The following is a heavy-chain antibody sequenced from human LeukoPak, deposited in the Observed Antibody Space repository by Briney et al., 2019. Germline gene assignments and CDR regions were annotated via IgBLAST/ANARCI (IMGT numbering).Heavy chain of an antibody. CDR2: MSAYNDRT. CDR1: GFTFSNTA. V-gene: IGHV3-23*01. CDR3: AQELSDIFVVRTDS. Sequence: GGSLRLSCAASGFTFSNTAMSWVRQTPGKGLEWVATMSAYNDRTHYADSVRGRFTVSRDNSKNTLSLQMNSLREDDTAVYYCAQELSDIFVVRTDSWGQGTLVTVSS. J-gene: IGHJ4*02. D-gene: IGHD3-9*01.